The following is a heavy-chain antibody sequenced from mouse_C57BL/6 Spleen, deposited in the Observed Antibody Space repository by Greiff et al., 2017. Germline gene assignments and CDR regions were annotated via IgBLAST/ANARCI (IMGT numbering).Heavy chain of an antibody. V-gene: IGHV1-82*01. J-gene: IGHJ1*03. Sequence: VQLQQSGPELVKPGASVKISCKASGYAFSSSWMNWVKQRPGKGLEWIGRIYPGDGDTNYNGKFKGKATLTADKSSSTAYMQLSSLTSEDSAVYFCAKIYYGNKGYFDVWGTGTTVTVSS. CDR2: IYPGDGDT. CDR1: GYAFSSSW. CDR3: AKIYYGNKGYFDV. D-gene: IGHD2-1*01.